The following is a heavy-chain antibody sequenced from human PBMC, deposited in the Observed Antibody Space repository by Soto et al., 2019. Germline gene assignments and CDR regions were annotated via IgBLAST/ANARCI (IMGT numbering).Heavy chain of an antibody. D-gene: IGHD2-21*02. CDR1: GLNVSSYA. CDR3: AKDPVEHCGGDCYSFAY. V-gene: IGHV3-23*01. J-gene: IGHJ4*02. Sequence: GALRLSCAASGLNVSSYAMRWVRQAPGKGLEWVSAISGTGGSTYYADSVKGRFTISRDNSKNTLYLQMNSLRAEDTAVYYCAKDPVEHCGGDCYSFAYWGQGTLVTVSS. CDR2: ISGTGGST.